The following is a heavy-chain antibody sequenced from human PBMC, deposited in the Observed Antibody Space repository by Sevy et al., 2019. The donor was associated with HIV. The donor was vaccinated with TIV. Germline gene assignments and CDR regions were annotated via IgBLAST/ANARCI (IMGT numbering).Heavy chain of an antibody. CDR3: ARAYYKFCGGDCYLDY. J-gene: IGHJ4*02. D-gene: IGHD2-21*02. CDR2: ISSSGSTK. V-gene: IGHV3-48*03. Sequence: GGSLRLSCAASGFTFSSYEMNWVRQAPGKGLEWVSYISSSGSTKKYADSVKGRFTISRDNAKNSLYLQMNSLRAEDTAVYYCARAYYKFCGGDCYLDYWGQGTLVTVSS. CDR1: GFTFSSYE.